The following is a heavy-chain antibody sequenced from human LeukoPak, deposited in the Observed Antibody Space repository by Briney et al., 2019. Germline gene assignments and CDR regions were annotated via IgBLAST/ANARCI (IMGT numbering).Heavy chain of an antibody. J-gene: IGHJ4*02. D-gene: IGHD6-13*01. Sequence: GGSLRLSCAASGFTFTTYSMTWVRQAPGKGLGWVSYISSSSSTIYYSDSVKGRFTIFRDNAKNSLYLQMNSLRDEDTAVYYCARDHYSRNDYWGQGTLVTVSS. V-gene: IGHV3-48*02. CDR3: ARDHYSRNDY. CDR1: GFTFTTYS. CDR2: ISSSSSTI.